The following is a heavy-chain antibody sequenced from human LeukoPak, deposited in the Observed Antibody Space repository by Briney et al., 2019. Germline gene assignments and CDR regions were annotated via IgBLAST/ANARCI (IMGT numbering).Heavy chain of an antibody. CDR1: GYTFTSYG. J-gene: IGHJ4*02. Sequence: ASVKVSCKASGYTFTSYGISWVRQAPGQGLEWMGWISAYNGSTNYAHNLQGRLTMTTDTSTSTAYMELRSLRSDETAVYYCARDGQFGGAPRYWGQGTLVTVSS. CDR3: ARDGQFGGAPRY. D-gene: IGHD3-16*01. CDR2: ISAYNGST. V-gene: IGHV1-18*01.